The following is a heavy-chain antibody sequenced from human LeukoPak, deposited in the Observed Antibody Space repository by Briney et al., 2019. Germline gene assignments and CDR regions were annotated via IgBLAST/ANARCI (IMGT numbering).Heavy chain of an antibody. CDR2: IYHSGRT. V-gene: IGHV4-38-2*02. J-gene: IGHJ4*02. Sequence: PSETLSLTCTVSGYSISSGYDWGWIRQPPGKGLEWIGSIYHSGRTYYNPSLKSRVTISLDRSKNQFSLNLSSVTAADTDVYYCTRTTWKGPFDYWGQGTLVTVSS. D-gene: IGHD4-17*01. CDR3: TRTTWKGPFDY. CDR1: GYSISSGYD.